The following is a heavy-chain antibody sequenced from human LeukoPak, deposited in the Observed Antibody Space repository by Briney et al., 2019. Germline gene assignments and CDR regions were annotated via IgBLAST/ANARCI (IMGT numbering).Heavy chain of an antibody. V-gene: IGHV3-23*01. J-gene: IGHJ4*02. CDR3: AKNVAVAALYFDY. D-gene: IGHD6-19*01. CDR2: ISGSGGST. Sequence: PGGSLRLSCAASGFTCSSCAMSWVRQAPGKGLEWVSAISGSGGSTYYADSVKGRFTISRDNSKNTLYLQMNSLRAEDTAVYYCAKNVAVAALYFDYWGQGTLVTVSS. CDR1: GFTCSSCA.